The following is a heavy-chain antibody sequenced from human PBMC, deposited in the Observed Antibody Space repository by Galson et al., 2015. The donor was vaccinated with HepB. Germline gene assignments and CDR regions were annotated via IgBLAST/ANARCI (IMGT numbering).Heavy chain of an antibody. CDR2: IKGDGSEK. V-gene: IGHV3-7*01. Sequence: SLRLSCAASGFTFSSYSMHWVRQAPGKGLEWVANIKGDGSEKHFSDSVKGRFSISRDNAKNSLYLQMSSLRPEDTAVYYCARDWVYGDHGGMSAFDIWGQGTMVTVSS. CDR3: ARDWVYGDHGGMSAFDI. D-gene: IGHD4-17*01. CDR1: GFTFSSYS. J-gene: IGHJ3*02.